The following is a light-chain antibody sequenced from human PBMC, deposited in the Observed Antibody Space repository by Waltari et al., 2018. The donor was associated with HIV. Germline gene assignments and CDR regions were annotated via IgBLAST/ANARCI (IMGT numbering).Light chain of an antibody. CDR3: QQYYSNPRT. CDR2: WAS. J-gene: IGKJ1*01. V-gene: IGKV4-1*01. CDR1: QSVLKRSNRSKTY. Sequence: DIVMSQSPDSLAVSLGERATINYTSSQSVLKRSNRSKTYLAWYKQEVGQPPMLLIYWASVRASGVPERFSGSGSGTDFTLTINSLQSEDVAVYYCQQYYSNPRTFGRGTKVEV.